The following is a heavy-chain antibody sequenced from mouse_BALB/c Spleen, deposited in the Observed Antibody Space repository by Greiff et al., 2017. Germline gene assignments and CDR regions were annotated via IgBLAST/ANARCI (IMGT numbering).Heavy chain of an antibody. D-gene: IGHD2-1*01. Sequence: QVQLQQSGAELVKPGASVKLSCKASGYTFTSYYMYWVKQRPGQGLEWIGEINPSNGGTNFNEKFKSKATLTVDKSSSTAYMQLSSPTSEDSAVYYCTRDYYGTSGYAMDYWGQGTSVTVSS. J-gene: IGHJ4*01. CDR3: TRDYYGTSGYAMDY. V-gene: IGHV1S81*02. CDR1: GYTFTSYY. CDR2: INPSNGGT.